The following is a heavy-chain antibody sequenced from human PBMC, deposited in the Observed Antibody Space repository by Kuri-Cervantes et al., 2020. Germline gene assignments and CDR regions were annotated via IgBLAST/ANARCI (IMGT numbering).Heavy chain of an antibody. CDR1: GFRFISYW. V-gene: IGHV3-15*01. D-gene: IGHD2-8*02. CDR3: ARAPRYCTGGVCYYYFDY. J-gene: IGHJ4*02. CDR2: IKSKTDGGTT. Sequence: GGSLRLSCAASGFRFISYWMTWVRQAPGKGLEWVGRIKSKTDGGTTDYAAPVKGRFTISRDDSKNTLYLQMNSLKTEDTAVYYCARAPRYCTGGVCYYYFDYWGQGTLVTVSS.